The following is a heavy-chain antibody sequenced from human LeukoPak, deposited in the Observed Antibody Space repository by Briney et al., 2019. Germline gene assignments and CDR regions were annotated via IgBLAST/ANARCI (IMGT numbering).Heavy chain of an antibody. V-gene: IGHV3-23*01. J-gene: IGHJ6*03. D-gene: IGHD3-16*01. CDR3: AKGVDASGIYYYFYMDV. Sequence: PGGSLRLSCAASGFTFSSYAMSWVRQAPGKGLAWVSGISGSGGGRYYADSVKGRFTISRDNSKNTLYLLMNNLRAEDTAVYYCAKGVDASGIYYYFYMDVWGKGTTVTVSS. CDR1: GFTFSSYA. CDR2: ISGSGGGR.